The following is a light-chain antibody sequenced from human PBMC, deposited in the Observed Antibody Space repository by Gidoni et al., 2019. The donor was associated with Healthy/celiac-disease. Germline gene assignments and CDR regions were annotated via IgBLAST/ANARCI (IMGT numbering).Light chain of an antibody. CDR2: DAS. J-gene: IGKJ1*01. V-gene: IGKV3D-20*01. Sequence: EIVLTQSPATLSLSPGERATLSCGASQSVSSSYLAWYQQKPGLAPRLLIYDASSRATGIPDRFSVSGSGTDFTLTISRLEPADFAVYYCQQYGSSWTFGQGTKVEIK. CDR3: QQYGSSWT. CDR1: QSVSSSY.